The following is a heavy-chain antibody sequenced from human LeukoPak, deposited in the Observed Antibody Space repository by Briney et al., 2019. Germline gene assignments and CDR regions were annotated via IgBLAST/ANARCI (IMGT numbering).Heavy chain of an antibody. Sequence: ASVKVSCKASVDTSTSYDINCVRHATGQGGEWVGWMNPDSGHTGYAQKFQGRVTMTRDTSISTAYMELTSLTSEDTAVYYCARVWGSIDYWGQGTLVTVSS. CDR3: ARVWGSIDY. D-gene: IGHD2-21*01. V-gene: IGHV1-8*01. J-gene: IGHJ4*02. CDR1: VDTSTSYD. CDR2: MNPDSGHT.